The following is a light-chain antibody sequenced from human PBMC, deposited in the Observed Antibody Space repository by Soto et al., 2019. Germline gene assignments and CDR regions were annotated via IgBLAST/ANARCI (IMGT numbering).Light chain of an antibody. J-gene: IGLJ2*01. CDR2: RNN. CDR1: SSNIGSSF. CDR3: AAWDDNVSGPV. Sequence: QSVLTQPPSASGTPGQRVTISCSGSSSNIGSSFVYWYLQLPGTAPKLLIYRNNQRPSGVPDRFSGSKSGTSASLAISGLRSEDEADYYCAAWDDNVSGPVFGGGTKVTVL. V-gene: IGLV1-47*01.